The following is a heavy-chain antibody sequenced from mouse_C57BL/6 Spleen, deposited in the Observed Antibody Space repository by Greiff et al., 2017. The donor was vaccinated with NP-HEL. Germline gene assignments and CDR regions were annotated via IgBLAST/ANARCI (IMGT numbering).Heavy chain of an antibody. CDR2: IYPGSGST. Sequence: QVQLQQSGAELVKPGASVKMSCKASGYTFTSYWITWVKQRPGQGLEWIGDIYPGSGSTNYNEKFKSKATLTVDTSSSTAYMQLSSLTSEDSAVYYCARGESNYGYFDVWGTGTTVTVSS. CDR3: ARGESNYGYFDV. J-gene: IGHJ1*03. V-gene: IGHV1-55*01. CDR1: GYTFTSYW. D-gene: IGHD2-5*01.